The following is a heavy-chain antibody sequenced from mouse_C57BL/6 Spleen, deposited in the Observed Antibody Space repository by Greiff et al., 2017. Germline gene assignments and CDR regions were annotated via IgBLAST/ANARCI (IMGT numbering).Heavy chain of an antibody. Sequence: QVQLQQPGAELVKPGASVKLSCKASGYTFTSYWMQWVKQRPGQGLEWIGEIDPSDSYTNYNQKFKGKATLTVDTSSSTAYMQLSSLTSEDSAVYYCARSVHLGQFFDYWGQGTTLTVSS. CDR1: GYTFTSYW. D-gene: IGHD3-3*01. V-gene: IGHV1-50*01. CDR2: IDPSDSYT. CDR3: ARSVHLGQFFDY. J-gene: IGHJ2*01.